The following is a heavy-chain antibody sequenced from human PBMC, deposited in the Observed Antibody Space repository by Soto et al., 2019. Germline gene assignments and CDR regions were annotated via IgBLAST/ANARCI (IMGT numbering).Heavy chain of an antibody. CDR2: ISYDGSNK. Sequence: GGSLRLSCAASGFTFSSYGMHWVRQAPGKGLEWVAVISYDGSNKYYADSVKGRFTISRDNSKNTLYLQMNSLRAEDTAVYYCAKAKGDIVVVPAARPFDYWGQGTLVTVSS. V-gene: IGHV3-30*18. CDR1: GFTFSSYG. J-gene: IGHJ4*02. D-gene: IGHD2-2*01. CDR3: AKAKGDIVVVPAARPFDY.